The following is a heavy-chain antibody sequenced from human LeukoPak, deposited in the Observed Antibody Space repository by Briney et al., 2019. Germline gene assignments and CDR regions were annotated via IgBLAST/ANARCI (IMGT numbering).Heavy chain of an antibody. CDR2: IRFDGSNK. J-gene: IGHJ4*02. CDR3: AKDSKRWKTYYYASGSYHFDY. CDR1: GFTFSSYG. V-gene: IGHV3-30*02. Sequence: PGGSLRLSCAASGFTFSSYGMHWVRQAPGKGLEWVAFIRFDGSNKYYADSVKGRFTISRDNSKNTLCLQMNSLRPEDTAVYYCAKDSKRWKTYYYASGSYHFDYWGQGTLVTVSS. D-gene: IGHD3-10*01.